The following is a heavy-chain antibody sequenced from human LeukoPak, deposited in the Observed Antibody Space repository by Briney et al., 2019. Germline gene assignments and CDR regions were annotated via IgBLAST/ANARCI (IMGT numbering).Heavy chain of an antibody. Sequence: GGSLRLSCAASGFTFSSYAMSWVRQPPGKGLEWVSAIRGSGGGTYYADSVKGRFTISRDNSKNTLYLQMNSLRDEDTALYYCAKAGIGVVGYFDYWGQGTLATVSS. D-gene: IGHD6-19*01. J-gene: IGHJ4*02. CDR2: IRGSGGGT. V-gene: IGHV3-23*01. CDR3: AKAGIGVVGYFDY. CDR1: GFTFSSYA.